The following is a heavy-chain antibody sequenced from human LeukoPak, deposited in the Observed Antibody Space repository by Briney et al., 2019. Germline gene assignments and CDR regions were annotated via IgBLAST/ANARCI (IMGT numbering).Heavy chain of an antibody. CDR2: IYSGGST. Sequence: GRSLRLSCAASGFTVSSNYMSWVRQAPGKGLEWVSVIYSGGSTYYADSVKGRFTISRDNSKNTLYLQMNSLRAEDTAVYYCARGGYYYDSSGYLDYWGQGTLVTVSS. CDR3: ARGGYYYDSSGYLDY. V-gene: IGHV3-53*01. D-gene: IGHD3-22*01. CDR1: GFTVSSNY. J-gene: IGHJ4*02.